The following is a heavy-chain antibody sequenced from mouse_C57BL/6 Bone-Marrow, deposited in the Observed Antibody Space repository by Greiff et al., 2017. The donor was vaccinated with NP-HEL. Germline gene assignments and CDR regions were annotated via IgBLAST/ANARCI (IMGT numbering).Heavy chain of an antibody. CDR2: IDPENGDT. V-gene: IGHV14-4*01. Sequence: EVKVVESGAELVRPGASVKLSCTASGFNIKDDYMHWVKQRPEQGLEWIGWIDPENGDTEYASKFQGKATITADTSSNTAYLQLSSLTSEDTAVYYCTYYDYVYWGQGTTLTVSS. CDR1: GFNIKDDY. CDR3: TYYDYVY. J-gene: IGHJ2*01. D-gene: IGHD2-4*01.